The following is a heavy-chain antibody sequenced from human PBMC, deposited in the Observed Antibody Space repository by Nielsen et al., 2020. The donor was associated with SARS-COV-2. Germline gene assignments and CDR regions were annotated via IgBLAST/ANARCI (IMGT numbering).Heavy chain of an antibody. CDR3: ARSGKRITILGVVRGAFDI. CDR1: GGSISSSSYY. Sequence: SETLSLTCTVSGGSISSSSYYWGWIRQPPGKGLEWIGSIYYSGSTYYNPSLKSRVTISVDTSKNQFSLKLSSVTAADTAVYYCARSGKRITILGVVRGAFDIWGQGTMVTVSS. J-gene: IGHJ3*02. D-gene: IGHD3-3*01. CDR2: IYYSGST. V-gene: IGHV4-39*07.